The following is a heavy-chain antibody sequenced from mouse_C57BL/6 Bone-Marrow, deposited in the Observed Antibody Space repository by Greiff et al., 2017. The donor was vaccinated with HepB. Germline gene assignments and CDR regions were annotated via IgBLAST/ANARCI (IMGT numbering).Heavy chain of an antibody. CDR3: ARRVGYYGSSYVHWYFDV. V-gene: IGHV1-55*01. Sequence: QVQLQQPGAELVKPGASVKMSCKASGYTFTSYWITWVKQRPGQGLEWIGDIYPGSGSTNYNEKFKSKATLTVDTSSSTAYMQLSSLTSEDSAVYYCARRVGYYGSSYVHWYFDVWGTGTTVTVSS. CDR2: IYPGSGST. CDR1: GYTFTSYW. J-gene: IGHJ1*03. D-gene: IGHD1-1*01.